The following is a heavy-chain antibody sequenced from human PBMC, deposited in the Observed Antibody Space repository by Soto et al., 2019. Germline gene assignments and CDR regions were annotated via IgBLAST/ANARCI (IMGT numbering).Heavy chain of an antibody. CDR2: IYWDDDK. CDR3: AHRVGGYDSFDH. D-gene: IGHD5-12*01. Sequence: KESGPTVVKPTQTLTLTCTFSGFSLTTSGVGVGWIRQPPGKALEWLALIYWDDDKRYSPSLKTRLTITKDTSKNQVVLIMTKMDPVDTATYYCAHRVGGYDSFDHWGQGTLVTVSS. J-gene: IGHJ4*02. V-gene: IGHV2-5*02. CDR1: GFSLTTSGVG.